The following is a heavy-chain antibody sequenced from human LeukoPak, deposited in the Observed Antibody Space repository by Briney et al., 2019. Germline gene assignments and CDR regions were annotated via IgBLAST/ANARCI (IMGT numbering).Heavy chain of an antibody. V-gene: IGHV3-48*02. Sequence: GGSLSLSCAASGFTFSHYSMNWVRQAPGKGLEWVSYISSSSSSIYYADSVKGRFTISRDNAKNSLYLQMNSLRDEDTAVYYCARSRGDSGVAFDMWGQGTMVTVSS. CDR3: ARSRGDSGVAFDM. J-gene: IGHJ3*02. D-gene: IGHD2-21*02. CDR1: GFTFSHYS. CDR2: ISSSSSSI.